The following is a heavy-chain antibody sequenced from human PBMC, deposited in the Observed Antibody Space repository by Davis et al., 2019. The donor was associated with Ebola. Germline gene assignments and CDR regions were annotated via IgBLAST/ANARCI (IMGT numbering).Heavy chain of an antibody. CDR3: ARESPIEAADTGTFDY. Sequence: PGGSLRLSCAASGFTFSGYVMSWVRQAPGKGLEWVAVIWSDGSTKYYADSVKGRFTISRDNSRNTLYLQMNSLRADDTAVYYCARESPIEAADTGTFDYWGQGTLVTVSS. CDR1: GFTFSGYV. V-gene: IGHV3-33*08. CDR2: IWSDGSTK. J-gene: IGHJ4*02. D-gene: IGHD6-13*01.